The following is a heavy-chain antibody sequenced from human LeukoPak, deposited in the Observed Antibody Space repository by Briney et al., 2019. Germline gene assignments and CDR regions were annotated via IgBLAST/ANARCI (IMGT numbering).Heavy chain of an antibody. CDR3: AKASPGIVVVPAAMHFDY. D-gene: IGHD2-2*01. CDR2: ISGSGGST. CDR1: GFTFSSYA. J-gene: IGHJ4*02. V-gene: IGHV3-23*01. Sequence: GGSLRLSCAAPGFTFSSYAMSWVRQAPGKGLEWVSAISGSGGSTYYADSVKGRFTISRDNSKNTLYLQMNSLRAEDTAVYYCAKASPGIVVVPAAMHFDYWGQGTLVTVSS.